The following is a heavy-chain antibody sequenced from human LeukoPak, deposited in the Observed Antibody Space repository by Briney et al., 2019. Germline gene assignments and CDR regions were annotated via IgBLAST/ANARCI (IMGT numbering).Heavy chain of an antibody. V-gene: IGHV3-30*02. CDR1: GFTFSNYG. D-gene: IGHD3-22*01. CDR3: SKVRDYHDSSGCPGS. CDR2: IRYDGSNK. Sequence: GGSLRLSCAASGFTFSNYGMHWVRQAPGKGLEWVAFIRYDGSNKYHADSAKGRFTISRDNSKNTLYLQMNSLRAEDTAVYYCSKVRDYHDSSGCPGSWGQGTLVTVSS. J-gene: IGHJ4*02.